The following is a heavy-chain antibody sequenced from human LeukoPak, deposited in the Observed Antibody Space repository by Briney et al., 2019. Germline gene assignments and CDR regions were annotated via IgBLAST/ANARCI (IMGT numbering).Heavy chain of an antibody. Sequence: PGGSLRLSCEGSAFIFSGHWMNWVRQTPGKGLEWVASIKEDGSERQYVDSVKGRFSISRDNTKGSLFLQLNSLRAEDTAVYYCGRGPKAGGPHHDMDVWGRGTTVTVSS. CDR3: GRGPKAGGPHHDMDV. CDR2: IKEDGSER. J-gene: IGHJ6*02. CDR1: AFIFSGHW. V-gene: IGHV3-7*03. D-gene: IGHD2-15*01.